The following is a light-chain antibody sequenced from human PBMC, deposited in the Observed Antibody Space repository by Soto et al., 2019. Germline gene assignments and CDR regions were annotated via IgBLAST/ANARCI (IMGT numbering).Light chain of an antibody. CDR1: QSVSGY. Sequence: EIVLPQSPATLSLSPGETATLSCRASQSVSGYIGWYQQKPGQAPRLLIYGASNRATGIPDRFSGSGSGTDFTLTISRLEPEDFAVYYCQQYGSSGTFGQGTKVDIK. CDR2: GAS. CDR3: QQYGSSGT. J-gene: IGKJ1*01. V-gene: IGKV3-20*01.